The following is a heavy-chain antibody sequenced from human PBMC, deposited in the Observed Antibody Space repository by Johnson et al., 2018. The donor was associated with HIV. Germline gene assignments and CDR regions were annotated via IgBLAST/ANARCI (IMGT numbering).Heavy chain of an antibody. CDR2: IWYDGSNK. V-gene: IGHV3-33*06. CDR3: AKDKVDTAMVSDAFDI. CDR1: GFTFSSYG. J-gene: IGHJ3*02. D-gene: IGHD5-18*01. Sequence: QVQLMESGGGVVQPGRSLRLSCAASGFTFSSYGMHRVRQAPGKGLEWVAVIWYDGSNKYYADSVKGRFTISRDNSKNTLYLQMNSLRAEDTAVYYCAKDKVDTAMVSDAFDIWGQGTMVTVSS.